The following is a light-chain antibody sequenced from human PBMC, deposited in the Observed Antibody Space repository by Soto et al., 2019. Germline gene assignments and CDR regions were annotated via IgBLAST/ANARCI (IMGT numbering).Light chain of an antibody. Sequence: IVYMQSPEARCLSEEDRAPLSSWASQTVRNNYLAWYQQKPGQAPRLLIYDASSRATGIPDRFSGGGSGTDFTLSICSLEPADFAVYRSQQFSIYPLTFGGGTKVDIK. J-gene: IGKJ4*01. CDR2: DAS. V-gene: IGKV3-20*01. CDR1: QTVRNNY. CDR3: QQFSIYPLT.